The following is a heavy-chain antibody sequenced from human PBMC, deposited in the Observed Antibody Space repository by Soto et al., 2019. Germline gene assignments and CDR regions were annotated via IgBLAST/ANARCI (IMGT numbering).Heavy chain of an antibody. D-gene: IGHD2-2*01. Sequence: PSQTLSLTCAISGDSVSSNSAAWNWIRQSPSRGLEWLGRTYYRSKWYTDYAVSVKSRITINPDTSKNQFSLQLNSVTPEDTAVYFCAREYCSGTSCSIFDYRGQGTLVTVSS. CDR1: GDSVSSNSAA. CDR2: TYYRSKWYT. CDR3: AREYCSGTSCSIFDY. J-gene: IGHJ4*02. V-gene: IGHV6-1*01.